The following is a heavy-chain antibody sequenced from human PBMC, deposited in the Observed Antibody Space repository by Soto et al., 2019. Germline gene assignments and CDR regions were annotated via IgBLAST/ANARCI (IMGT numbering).Heavy chain of an antibody. V-gene: IGHV4-61*01. Sequence: SETLSLTCTVSGGSVSSGSYNWGWIRQPPGKGLEWIGFMYYSGSTNYTPSLKSRVTMSIDTSRNQFSLKLNSVTAADTAVYYCARVSYDFWSGYYYTYYFDYWGQGVLVTVSS. CDR2: MYYSGST. CDR3: ARVSYDFWSGYYYTYYFDY. CDR1: GGSVSSGSYN. D-gene: IGHD3-3*01. J-gene: IGHJ4*02.